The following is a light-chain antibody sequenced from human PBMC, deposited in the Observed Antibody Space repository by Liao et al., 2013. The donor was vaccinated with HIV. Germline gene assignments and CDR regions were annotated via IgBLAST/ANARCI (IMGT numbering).Light chain of an antibody. J-gene: IGLJ3*02. CDR3: QAWDSNSWV. CDR1: NLSNILGNKY. V-gene: IGLV3-1*01. Sequence: SYGLTQPPSVSVSTGQTASITCYGDNLSNILGNKYLHWYLQRPGQSPVLVIYQDSKRPSGIPERFSGSNSGNTATLTISGTQTMDEADYYCQAWDSNSWVFGGGTELTVL. CDR2: QDS.